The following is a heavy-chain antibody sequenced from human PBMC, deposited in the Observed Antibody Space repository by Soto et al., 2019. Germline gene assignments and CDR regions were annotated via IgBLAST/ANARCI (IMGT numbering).Heavy chain of an antibody. CDR1: GFTFSSFT. CDR2: ISSSSSYI. D-gene: IGHD2-15*01. CDR3: ARVESVVVVVAATRWYAFDI. J-gene: IGHJ3*02. Sequence: EVQLVESGGGLVKPGGSLRLSCAASGFTFSSFTMNWVRQAPGKGLEWVSSISSSSSYIYYADSVKGRFTISRDNAKNSLYLQKNSLRAEDTAVYYCARVESVVVVVAATRWYAFDIWGQGTMVTVSS. V-gene: IGHV3-21*01.